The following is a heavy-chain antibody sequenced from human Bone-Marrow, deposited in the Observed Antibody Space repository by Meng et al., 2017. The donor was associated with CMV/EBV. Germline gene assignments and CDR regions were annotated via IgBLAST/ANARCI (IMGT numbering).Heavy chain of an antibody. CDR2: ISSSSTI. V-gene: IGHV3-69-1*01. CDR3: ARGTPQGRITIFGVAKRGPYNWFDP. Sequence: GGSLRLSCAASGFTFSDYYMNWVRQAPGKGLEWVSSISSSSTIYYADSVKGRFTISRDNAKNSLYLQMNSLRAEDTAVYYCARGTPQGRITIFGVAKRGPYNWFDPWGQGTLVTVSS. CDR1: GFTFSDYY. D-gene: IGHD3-3*01. J-gene: IGHJ5*02.